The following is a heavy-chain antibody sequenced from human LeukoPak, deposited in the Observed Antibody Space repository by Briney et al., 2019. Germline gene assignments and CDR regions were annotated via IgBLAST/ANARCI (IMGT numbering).Heavy chain of an antibody. J-gene: IGHJ4*02. Sequence: GGSLRLSCAASGFTFSSYGMHWVRQAPGKGLEWVAVISYDGSNKYYADSVKGRFTISRDNAKNSLYLQMNSLRAEDTALYHCAKAYYYDSSGYYYFDYWGQGTLVTVSS. CDR2: ISYDGSNK. V-gene: IGHV3-30*18. D-gene: IGHD3-22*01. CDR1: GFTFSSYG. CDR3: AKAYYYDSSGYYYFDY.